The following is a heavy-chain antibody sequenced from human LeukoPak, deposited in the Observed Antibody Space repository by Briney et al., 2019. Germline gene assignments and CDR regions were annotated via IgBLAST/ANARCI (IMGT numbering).Heavy chain of an antibody. V-gene: IGHV3-23*01. Sequence: GGSLRLSCAASGFTFSSYAMSWVRQAPGNGLEWVSAISGSGGSTYYADSVKGRFTISRDNSKNTLYLQMNSLRAEDTAVYYCAKERSTMIVVVITAFDYWGQGTLVTVSS. CDR2: ISGSGGST. CDR1: GFTFSSYA. CDR3: AKERSTMIVVVITAFDY. J-gene: IGHJ4*02. D-gene: IGHD3-22*01.